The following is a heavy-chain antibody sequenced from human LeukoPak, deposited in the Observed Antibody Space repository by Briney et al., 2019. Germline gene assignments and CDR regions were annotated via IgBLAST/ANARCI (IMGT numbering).Heavy chain of an antibody. CDR3: ARVPQILLWFGEPTTNWFDP. CDR2: IIPIFGTA. Sequence: ASVKVSCKASGGTFSSYAISWVRQAPGQGLEWMGGIIPIFGTANYAQKFQGRVTITADKSTSTAYMELSSLRSEDTAVYYCARVPQILLWFGEPTTNWFDPWGQGTLVTVSS. J-gene: IGHJ5*02. D-gene: IGHD3-10*01. CDR1: GGTFSSYA. V-gene: IGHV1-69*06.